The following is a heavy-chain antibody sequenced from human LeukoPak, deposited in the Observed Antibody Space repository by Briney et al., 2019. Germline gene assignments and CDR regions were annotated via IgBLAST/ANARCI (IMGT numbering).Heavy chain of an antibody. V-gene: IGHV3-7*01. J-gene: IGHJ3*02. CDR2: IKQDGSGR. D-gene: IGHD3-3*02. Sequence: GGSLRLSCAASGFTFSSYWMSWVRQAPGKGLEWVANIKQDGSGRYYVDSVKGRFTISRDNAKNSLYLQMNSLRAEDTAVFYCARIRAANAFDIWGQGTMVTVSS. CDR1: GFTFSSYW. CDR3: ARIRAANAFDI.